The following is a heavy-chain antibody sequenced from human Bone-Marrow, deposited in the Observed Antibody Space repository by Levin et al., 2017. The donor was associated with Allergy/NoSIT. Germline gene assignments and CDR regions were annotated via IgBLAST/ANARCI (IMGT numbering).Heavy chain of an antibody. CDR2: ISYDGSNT. CDR1: GFTFSNFG. CDR3: AKGLAEILTTEPFDF. D-gene: IGHD3-9*01. J-gene: IGHJ4*02. V-gene: IGHV3-30*18. Sequence: GGSLRLSCAASGFTFSNFGMHWVRQAPGKGLEWVAIISYDGSNTYYADSVWGRYTISRDNSKNTLYLQMNSLRGEDTAVYYCAKGLAEILTTEPFDFWGQGTLVTVSS.